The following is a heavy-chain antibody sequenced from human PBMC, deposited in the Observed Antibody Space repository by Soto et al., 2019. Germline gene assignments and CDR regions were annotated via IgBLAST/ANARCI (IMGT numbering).Heavy chain of an antibody. V-gene: IGHV3-23*01. CDR2: ISGGGDAE. J-gene: IGHJ2*01. CDR3: ARKILGSTTRPYYCDFDL. D-gene: IGHD2-2*01. CDR1: GFTFINYA. Sequence: EVQVLESGGGLVQPGGSLRLSCAGSGFTFINYAMNWVRQAPGKGLALVSSISGGGDAEFLPDSLRGRFTISRDNSMNTVLLQMNSLGVDDPAVYYSARKILGSTTRPYYCDFDLWGRGSRLTVSS.